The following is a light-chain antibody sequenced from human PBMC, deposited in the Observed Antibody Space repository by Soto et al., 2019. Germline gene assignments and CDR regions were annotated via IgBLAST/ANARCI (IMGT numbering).Light chain of an antibody. V-gene: IGLV1-40*01. J-gene: IGLJ2*01. Sequence: QSVLTQPPSVSGAPGQRVTISCTGSSSNIGALYDVNWYQQLPGTAPKLLIYDNNNRPSGVPDRFSGSKPGTSASLAITGLQAEDEADYYCQSYDNSLSGHVVFGGGTKVTVL. CDR3: QSYDNSLSGHVV. CDR1: SSNIGALYD. CDR2: DNN.